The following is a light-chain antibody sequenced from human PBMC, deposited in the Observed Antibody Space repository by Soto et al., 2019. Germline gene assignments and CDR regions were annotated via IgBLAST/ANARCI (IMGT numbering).Light chain of an antibody. J-gene: IGLJ3*02. CDR2: VNGDGSH. CDR3: QTWGTGIRV. V-gene: IGLV4-69*01. Sequence: QAVLTQSPSVSASLGASVKLTCTLSSGHSSYAIAWHQQQPEKGPRYLMRVNGDGSHSKGDGIPDRFSGSSSGAERYLTISSLQSEDEADYCCQTWGTGIRVFGGGTKVTVL. CDR1: SGHSSYA.